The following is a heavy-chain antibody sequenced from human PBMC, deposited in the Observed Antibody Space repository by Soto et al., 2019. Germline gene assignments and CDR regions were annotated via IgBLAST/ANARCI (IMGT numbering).Heavy chain of an antibody. D-gene: IGHD2-15*01. CDR3: AREWVGYRSGGSCYDAFDI. V-gene: IGHV3-30-3*01. CDR2: ISYDGSNK. Sequence: QVQLVESGGGVVQPGRSLRLSCAASGFTFSSYAMHWVRQAPGKGLEWVAVISYDGSNKYYADSVKGRFTISRDNSKNTLYLQMNSLRAEDTAVYYCAREWVGYRSGGSCYDAFDIWGQGTMVTVSS. CDR1: GFTFSSYA. J-gene: IGHJ3*02.